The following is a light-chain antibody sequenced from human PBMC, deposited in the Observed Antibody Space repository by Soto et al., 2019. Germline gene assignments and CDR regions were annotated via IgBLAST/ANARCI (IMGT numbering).Light chain of an antibody. V-gene: IGKV3-15*01. J-gene: IGKJ4*01. Sequence: EIVMTQSPATLSVSPGERATLSCRASQSVSINLAWYQQKPGQAPRLLIYGASTRATGIPARFRGSGSGTEFTLSISSLQSEDFAVYYCQQYTNWPPLTFGGGTKVEIK. CDR2: GAS. CDR3: QQYTNWPPLT. CDR1: QSVSIN.